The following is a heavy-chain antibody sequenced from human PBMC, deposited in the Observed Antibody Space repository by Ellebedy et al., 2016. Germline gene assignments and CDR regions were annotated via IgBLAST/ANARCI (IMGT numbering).Heavy chain of an antibody. CDR1: GFTVPNDY. CDR2: IDSGDSS. V-gene: IGHV3-53*01. CDR3: ATRHYGGFDF. Sequence: GESLKISXVASGFTVPNDYMTWVRQAPGKGLEWVSVIDSGDSSYYADSVKGRFTISRDSPKNTLYLQMNSLRGEDTAVYYCATRHYGGFDFWGRGTMVTVSS. D-gene: IGHD4-23*01. J-gene: IGHJ3*01.